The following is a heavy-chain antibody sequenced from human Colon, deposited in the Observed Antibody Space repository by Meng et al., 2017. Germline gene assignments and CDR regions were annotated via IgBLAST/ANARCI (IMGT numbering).Heavy chain of an antibody. V-gene: IGHV6-1*01. CDR1: GDSVSSKRAA. CDR3: ASTENHF. D-gene: IGHD1-26*01. Sequence: VQLQPLGPGLVKPSQTLSLTCAISGDSVSSKRAAWSWIRQSPSRGLEWLGRTYYRSKWYNDYAVSVKSRISINPDTSKNQFSLRLNSVTPEDTAVYYCASTENHFWGQGTLVTVSS. J-gene: IGHJ4*02. CDR2: TYYRSKWYN.